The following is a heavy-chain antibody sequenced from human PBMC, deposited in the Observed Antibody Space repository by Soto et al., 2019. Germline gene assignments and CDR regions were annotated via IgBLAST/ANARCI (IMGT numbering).Heavy chain of an antibody. CDR2: IIPILGIA. D-gene: IGHD3-3*02. J-gene: IGHJ3*02. V-gene: IGHV1-69*02. CDR3: EGLHFQPPKSVFDI. CDR1: GGTFSSYT. Sequence: EASVKVSCKASGGTFSSYTISWVRQAPGQGLEWMGRIIPILGIANYAQKFQGRVTTTADKSTSTAYMELSSLRSEDTAVYYCEGLHFQPPKSVFDIWGQGKMATV.